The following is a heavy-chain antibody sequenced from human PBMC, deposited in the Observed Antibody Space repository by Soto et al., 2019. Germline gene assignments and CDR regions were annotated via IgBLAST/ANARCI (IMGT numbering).Heavy chain of an antibody. J-gene: IGHJ4*02. Sequence: SETLSLTCAVYGGSFSGYYWSWIRQPPGKGLEWIGEINHSGSTNYNPSLKSRVTISVDTSKNQFSLKLSSVTAADTAVYYCAVVVAATRHLDYWGQGTLVTVSS. CDR1: GGSFSGYY. V-gene: IGHV4-34*01. D-gene: IGHD2-15*01. CDR2: INHSGST. CDR3: AVVVAATRHLDY.